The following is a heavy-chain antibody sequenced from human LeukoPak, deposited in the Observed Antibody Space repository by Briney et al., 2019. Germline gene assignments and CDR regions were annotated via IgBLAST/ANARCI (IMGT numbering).Heavy chain of an antibody. Sequence: SETLSLTCAVYGGSFSGYYWSWIRQPPGKGLEWIGEINHSGSTNYNPSLKSRVTISVDMSKNQFSLKLSSVTAADTAVYYCAAYSWSAFDIWGQGTMVTVSS. CDR2: INHSGST. V-gene: IGHV4-34*01. D-gene: IGHD2-21*01. J-gene: IGHJ3*02. CDR1: GGSFSGYY. CDR3: AAYSWSAFDI.